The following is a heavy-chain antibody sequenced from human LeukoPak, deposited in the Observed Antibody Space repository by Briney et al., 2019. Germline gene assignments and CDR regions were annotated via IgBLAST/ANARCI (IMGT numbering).Heavy chain of an antibody. CDR3: DRGHWHLGY. CDR1: GDSISGYY. J-gene: IGHJ4*02. D-gene: IGHD3-16*01. Sequence: SETLSLTCTVSGDSISGYYWTWIRQPPGKGLEWIGYIHYSGNTNYNSSLKSRLDISVDTSKNQLSLQLRSVTPADTAVFYCDRGHWHLGYWGQGTLVTVSS. V-gene: IGHV4-59*03. CDR2: IHYSGNT.